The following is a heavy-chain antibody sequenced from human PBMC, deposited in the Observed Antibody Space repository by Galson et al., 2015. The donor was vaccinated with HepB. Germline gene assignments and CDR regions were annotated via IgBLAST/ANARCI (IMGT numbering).Heavy chain of an antibody. D-gene: IGHD3-22*01. CDR2: ISSSNSYI. J-gene: IGHJ3*01. V-gene: IGHV3-21*01. CDR1: GFTSSRYS. Sequence: SLRLSCTVSGFTSSRYSMNRVRQAPGKGLGWASSISSSNSYIYYAGSVKGRFTISRDNAKNSLYLQMNSLRVEDTAVYYCASYYDSSGYHAFDLWGQGTMVTVSS. CDR3: ASYYDSSGYHAFDL.